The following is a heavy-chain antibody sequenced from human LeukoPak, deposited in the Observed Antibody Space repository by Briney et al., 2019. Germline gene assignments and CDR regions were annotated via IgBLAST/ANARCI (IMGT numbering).Heavy chain of an antibody. CDR1: GFTFSRYS. Sequence: QTGGSLRLSCAASGFTFSRYSMTWVRQAPGKGLEWVSYITTSISTIYYADSVKGRVTISRDTAMNSLYLQMSSLRAEDTAVYYCARKFGGYCSGTSCQINFDYWGQGTLVTVSS. CDR2: ITTSISTI. CDR3: ARKFGGYCSGTSCQINFDY. D-gene: IGHD2-2*01. V-gene: IGHV3-48*04. J-gene: IGHJ4*02.